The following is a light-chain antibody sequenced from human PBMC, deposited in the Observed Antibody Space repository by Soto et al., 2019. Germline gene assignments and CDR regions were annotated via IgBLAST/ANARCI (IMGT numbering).Light chain of an antibody. CDR2: RAS. CDR3: QHYHTYPYS. J-gene: IGKJ2*01. Sequence: DIPMTQSPSTLSASIGDTVTITCRDSQTLYSWLAWYQQKPGEVPKLLIFRASSLEDGVPSRFSGSGSGTVFTLTISSLQPDDFATYYCQHYHTYPYSFGLGTKLEIK. CDR1: QTLYSW. V-gene: IGKV1-5*03.